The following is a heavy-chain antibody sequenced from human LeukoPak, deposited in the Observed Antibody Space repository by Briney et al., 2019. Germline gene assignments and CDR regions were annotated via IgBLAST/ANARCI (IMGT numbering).Heavy chain of an antibody. D-gene: IGHD6-19*01. CDR1: GYTFTCYG. CDR3: ARVKRGIAVAGPNWFDP. J-gene: IGHJ5*02. CDR2: ISAYNGNT. V-gene: IGHV1-18*01. Sequence: GASVKVSCKASGYTFTCYGISWVRQAPGQGLEWMGWISAYNGNTNYAQKLQGRVTMTTDTSTSTAYMELRSLRSDDTAVYYCARVKRGIAVAGPNWFDPWGQGTLVTVSS.